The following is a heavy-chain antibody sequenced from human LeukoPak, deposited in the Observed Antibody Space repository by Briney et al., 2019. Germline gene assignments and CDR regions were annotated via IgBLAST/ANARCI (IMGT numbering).Heavy chain of an antibody. Sequence: AGGSLRLSCAASGFTFSHYAMHWVRQAPGKGLDWVAVISYDGANKFYSDSVRGRFTISRDSSKNTLYLQMNSLRPEDTAVYYCAKGHRPCTAGFCYSCYYYYYMDVWGSGTTVTVSS. J-gene: IGHJ6*03. CDR3: AKGHRPCTAGFCYSCYYYYYMDV. CDR2: ISYDGANK. D-gene: IGHD2-15*01. V-gene: IGHV3-30*18. CDR1: GFTFSHYA.